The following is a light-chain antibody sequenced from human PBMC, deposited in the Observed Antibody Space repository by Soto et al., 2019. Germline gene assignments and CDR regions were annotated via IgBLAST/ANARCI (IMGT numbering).Light chain of an antibody. J-gene: IGKJ1*01. CDR3: QQYDSWPRT. CDR1: ESVAGH. Sequence: EILMTQSPATLSVSPGERATLSCRASESVAGHLAWYQQKPGQAPRLLIHGASIRATGIPVKFSGSGSGTEFTLTISSLQSEDLAVYYCQQYDSWPRTFGQGTKVDIK. CDR2: GAS. V-gene: IGKV3-15*01.